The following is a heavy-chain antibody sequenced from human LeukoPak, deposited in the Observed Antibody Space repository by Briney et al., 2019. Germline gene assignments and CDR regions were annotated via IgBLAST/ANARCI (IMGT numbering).Heavy chain of an antibody. CDR3: ARAYYYDSSGYYEYYFDY. D-gene: IGHD3-22*01. CDR1: GYTFTGYD. CDR2: INPNSGGT. V-gene: IGHV1-2*06. Sequence: ASVKVSCKASGYTFTGYDIHWVRQAPGQGLEWMGRINPNSGGTKYAQKFQGRVTMTRDTSITTAYMELSRLRSDDTAVYYCARAYYYDSSGYYEYYFDYWGQGTLVTVSS. J-gene: IGHJ4*02.